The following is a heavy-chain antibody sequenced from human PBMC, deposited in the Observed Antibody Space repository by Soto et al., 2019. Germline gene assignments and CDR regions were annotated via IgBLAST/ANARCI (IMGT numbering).Heavy chain of an antibody. CDR2: INHRGNS. J-gene: IGHJ4*02. CDR1: GYSISTGYY. V-gene: IGHV4-38-2*01. CDR3: VRSGDDYGSYIDY. D-gene: IGHD4-17*01. Sequence: SETLSLTCDVSGYSISTGYYWAWVRQPPGKGMEWIGSINHRGNSYYNPSLKSRVTISVDTSKNQGSLKVSSVTAADTAVYYCVRSGDDYGSYIDYWGQGTPVTVSS.